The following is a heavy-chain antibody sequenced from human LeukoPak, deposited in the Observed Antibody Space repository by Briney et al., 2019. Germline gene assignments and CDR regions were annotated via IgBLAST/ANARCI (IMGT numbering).Heavy chain of an antibody. CDR3: TTTGGSTGWYNEYFQH. J-gene: IGHJ1*01. CDR2: IKSKTDGGAI. D-gene: IGHD6-19*01. CDR1: GFIFSTAW. Sequence: GGSLRLSCTASGFIFSTAWMTWVRQAPGKGLEWVGRIKSKTDGGAIEYAAPVKGRFTISRDDSKNTLYLQMSGLRTEDTALYYCTTTGGSTGWYNEYFQHWSQGTLVTVSS. V-gene: IGHV3-15*01.